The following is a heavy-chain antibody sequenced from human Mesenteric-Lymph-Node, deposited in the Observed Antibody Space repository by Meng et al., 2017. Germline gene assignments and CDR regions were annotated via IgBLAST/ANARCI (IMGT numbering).Heavy chain of an antibody. V-gene: IGHV4-34*02. D-gene: IGHD6-19*01. Sequence: QKGGGGLLKPSETLSLTWAVYGGSFSNNFWTWIRQAPGRGLEWIGDVNHSGKTHYNPSLKSRVTVSIDTSRNQFSLWLTSVTAADTAVYYCVRSSGWVKTGIDPWGQGTLVTVSS. CDR1: GGSFSNNF. CDR2: VNHSGKT. J-gene: IGHJ5*02. CDR3: VRSSGWVKTGIDP.